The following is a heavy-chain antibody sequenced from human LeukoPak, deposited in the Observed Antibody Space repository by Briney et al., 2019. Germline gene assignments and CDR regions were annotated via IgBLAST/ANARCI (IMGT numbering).Heavy chain of an antibody. J-gene: IGHJ4*02. CDR1: GGSFSSYC. Sequence: PSETLSLTCTVSGGSFSSYCWTWIRQPAGKRLEWIGRIYSSGSTNYNPSLRSRVTISVDKSKNQFSLNLSSVTAADTGVYYCAREYTSTSGRHFDYWGQGTLVTVPS. CDR3: AREYTSTSGRHFDY. D-gene: IGHD6-6*01. CDR2: IYSSGST. V-gene: IGHV4-4*07.